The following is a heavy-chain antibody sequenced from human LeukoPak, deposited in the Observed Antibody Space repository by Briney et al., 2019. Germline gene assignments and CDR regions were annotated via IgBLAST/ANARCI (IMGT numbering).Heavy chain of an antibody. D-gene: IGHD2-21*02. J-gene: IGHJ4*02. Sequence: PSETLSLTCAVYGGSLSYYYWSWIRQSPEKGPEWIGEINRSGSTNYNPSLKSRVSISVDTSKNQFSLKVSSVTAADTAVYYCARGGFYCGDDCYVDYWGQGTLVTVSS. CDR3: ARGGFYCGDDCYVDY. CDR2: INRSGST. CDR1: GGSLSYYY. V-gene: IGHV4-34*01.